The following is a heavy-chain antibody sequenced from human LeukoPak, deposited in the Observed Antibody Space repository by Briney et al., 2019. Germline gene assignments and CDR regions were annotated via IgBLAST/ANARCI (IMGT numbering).Heavy chain of an antibody. CDR3: ARPIYYDSSGYYSPHDY. CDR2: IYPGDSDT. V-gene: IGHV5-51*01. Sequence: PGESLKISCKGSGYSFTSYWIGWVRQMPGKGLEWMGIIYPGDSDTRYSTSFQGQVTISADKSISTAYLQWSSLKASDTAMYYCARPIYYDSSGYYSPHDYWGQGTLVTVSS. D-gene: IGHD3-22*01. CDR1: GYSFTSYW. J-gene: IGHJ4*02.